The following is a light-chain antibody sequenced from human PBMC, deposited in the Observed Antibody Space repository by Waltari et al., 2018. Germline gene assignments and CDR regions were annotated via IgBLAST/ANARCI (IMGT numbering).Light chain of an antibody. CDR2: RNN. J-gene: IGLJ3*02. CDR3: AAWDDSLSGRV. V-gene: IGLV1-47*01. CDR1: RSNIGSNY. Sequence: QSVLTQPPSASGTPGQRVTISCSGSRSNIGSNYVYWYQQVPGTAPKLLIYRNNQRPSGGPDRFSGSKSGTSASLAISGLRSEDEVDYCCAAWDDSLSGRVFGGGTKVTVL.